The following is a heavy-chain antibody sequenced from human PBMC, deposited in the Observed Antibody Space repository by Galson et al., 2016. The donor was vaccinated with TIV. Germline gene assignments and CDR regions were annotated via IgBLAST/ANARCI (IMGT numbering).Heavy chain of an antibody. CDR1: GYTFTSFD. CDR2: MSPSNGNT. V-gene: IGHV1-8*01. CDR3: ARGHYYDSSGYSFDF. D-gene: IGHD3-22*01. Sequence: SVKVSCKASGYTFTSFDISWIRQAPGQGLEWMGWMSPSNGNTGYAQKFRGRITMTRHPSTTTGYMELSGPTSEDTAVYYCARGHYYDSSGYSFDFWGQGTLVTVSS. J-gene: IGHJ4*02.